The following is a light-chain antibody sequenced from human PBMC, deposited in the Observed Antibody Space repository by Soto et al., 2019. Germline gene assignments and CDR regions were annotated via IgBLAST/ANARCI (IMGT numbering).Light chain of an antibody. CDR2: TIS. Sequence: EMVLTQSPGTLSLSPGERATLSCSASQTVITKYLAWYQQKRGQAPRLLIYTISTSAAGVPDRFSGSGSGTDFTLTTITLEPEDFALYYCQHYGVSCYTFGTGTQLEIK. CDR1: QTVITKY. CDR3: QHYGVSCYT. J-gene: IGKJ2*01. V-gene: IGKV3-20*01.